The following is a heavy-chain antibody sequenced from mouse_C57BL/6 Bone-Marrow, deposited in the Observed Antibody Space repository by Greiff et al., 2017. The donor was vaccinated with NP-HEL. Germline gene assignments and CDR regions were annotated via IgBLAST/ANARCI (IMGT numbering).Heavy chain of an antibody. Sequence: VQLQQSGAELARPGASVKLSCKASGYTFTSHGISWVKQRTGQGLEWIGEIYPRSGNTYYNEKFKGKATLTADKSSSTAYMALRSLTSEDSAVYFCGRRGLLRRVWFAYWGQGTLVTVSA. D-gene: IGHD1-1*01. V-gene: IGHV1-81*01. CDR3: GRRGLLRRVWFAY. CDR1: GYTFTSHG. J-gene: IGHJ3*01. CDR2: IYPRSGNT.